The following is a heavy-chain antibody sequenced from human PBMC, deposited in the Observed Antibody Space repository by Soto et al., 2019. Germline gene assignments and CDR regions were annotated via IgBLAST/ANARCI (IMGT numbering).Heavy chain of an antibody. V-gene: IGHV3-30*18. J-gene: IGHJ4*02. CDR1: GFTFSSYG. CDR3: AKDESSGPGTFNY. CDR2: ISYDGSNK. Sequence: GGSLRLSCAASGFTFSSYGRHWVRQAPGKGLEWVALISYDGSNKYYADSVKGRFTISRDNSKNTLYLQMNSLRAEDTAVYYCAKDESSGPGTFNYWGQGTLVTVSS. D-gene: IGHD6-19*01.